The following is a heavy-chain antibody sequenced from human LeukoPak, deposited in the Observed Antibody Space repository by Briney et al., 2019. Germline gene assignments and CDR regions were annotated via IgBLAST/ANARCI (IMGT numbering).Heavy chain of an antibody. Sequence: PSETLSLTCAVYGGSFSGYYWSWIRQPPGKGLEWIGEINHSGSTNYNPSLKSRVTISVDTSKNQFSLKLSSVTAADTAVYYCAKCKERSSGYQSPPLDYWGQGTLVTVSS. D-gene: IGHD3-22*01. V-gene: IGHV4-34*01. J-gene: IGHJ4*02. CDR1: GGSFSGYY. CDR2: INHSGST. CDR3: AKCKERSSGYQSPPLDY.